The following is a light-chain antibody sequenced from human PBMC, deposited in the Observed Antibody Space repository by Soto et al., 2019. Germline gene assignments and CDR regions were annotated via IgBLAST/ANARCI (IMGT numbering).Light chain of an antibody. J-gene: IGKJ5*01. Sequence: EIQMTHCRSCITASIGDRVTTTCRASPSIATYLNWYQHKLGEAPKLLIYAASSLQTGVPSRFSGSGSGTDFTLTISSLQPEDFATYFCQQNYVIPITFGQGTRLEIK. CDR1: PSIATY. CDR3: QQNYVIPIT. V-gene: IGKV1-39*01. CDR2: AAS.